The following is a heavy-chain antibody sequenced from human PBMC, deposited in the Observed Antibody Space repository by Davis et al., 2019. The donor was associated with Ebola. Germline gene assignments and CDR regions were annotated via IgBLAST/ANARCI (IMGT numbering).Heavy chain of an antibody. Sequence: GESLKISCKGSGYSFTYYWIGWVRQMPGKGLEWMGIIYPHDSQIRYSPSFQGQVTISVDKSISTAYLQWTSLKASDTAISYCARPKYSTSWPDAFDMWGQGTMVTVSS. CDR2: IYPHDSQI. CDR3: ARPKYSTSWPDAFDM. CDR1: GYSFTYYW. J-gene: IGHJ3*02. D-gene: IGHD6-13*01. V-gene: IGHV5-51*01.